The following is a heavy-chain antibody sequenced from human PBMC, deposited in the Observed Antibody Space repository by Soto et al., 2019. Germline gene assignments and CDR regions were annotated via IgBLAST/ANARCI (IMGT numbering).Heavy chain of an antibody. V-gene: IGHV1-69*12. CDR3: ARSPLIVATSTSYGMDV. D-gene: IGHD5-12*01. CDR2: IIPIFGTA. J-gene: IGHJ6*02. Sequence: QVQLVQSGAEVKKPGSSVKVSCKASGGTFSSYAISWVRQAPGQGLEWMGGIIPIFGTANYAQKFQGRVTITADESTSTAYMELSSLRSEDTAVYYCARSPLIVATSTSYGMDVWGQGTTVTVSS. CDR1: GGTFSSYA.